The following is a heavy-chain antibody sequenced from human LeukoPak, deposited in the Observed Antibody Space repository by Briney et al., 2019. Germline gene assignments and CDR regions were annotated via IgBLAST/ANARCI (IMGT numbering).Heavy chain of an antibody. Sequence: GESLKVPRKGSGFSFTNYWIGLVRQMPGKGLEWMGIIYPGDSETKYSPSFQGQVTFSANKSNSSAYLQWSSLKASDTAMYYCARQSVRSGGYSGFDIWGQGTMVTVSS. D-gene: IGHD2-15*01. CDR1: GFSFTNYW. J-gene: IGHJ3*02. V-gene: IGHV5-51*01. CDR3: ARQSVRSGGYSGFDI. CDR2: IYPGDSET.